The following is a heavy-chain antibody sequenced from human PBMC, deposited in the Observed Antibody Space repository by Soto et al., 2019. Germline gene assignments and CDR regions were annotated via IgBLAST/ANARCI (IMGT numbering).Heavy chain of an antibody. Sequence: ASVKVSCKASGYTFTGFHVFWVRQAPGRGLEWMGWIDPYSGAASYAQKFQGRVTLTRDTSTSTAYMELRGLTSDDTAEYYCAKRLPSDYWGQGTLVTVSS. D-gene: IGHD4-17*01. CDR2: IDPYSGAA. CDR1: GYTFTGFH. V-gene: IGHV1-2*02. J-gene: IGHJ4*02. CDR3: AKRLPSDY.